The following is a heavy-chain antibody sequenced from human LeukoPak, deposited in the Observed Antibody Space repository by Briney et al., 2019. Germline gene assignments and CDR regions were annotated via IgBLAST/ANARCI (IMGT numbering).Heavy chain of an antibody. V-gene: IGHV1-69*13. Sequence: SVKVSCKASGGTFSSYAISWVRQAPGQGLEWMGGIIPIFGTANYAQKFQGRVTITADESTSTAYMELSSLRSEDTAVYYCARGGLGYCSGGSCYSFSSRENWFDPWGQGTLVTVSS. CDR1: GGTFSSYA. J-gene: IGHJ5*02. CDR2: IIPIFGTA. D-gene: IGHD2-15*01. CDR3: ARGGLGYCSGGSCYSFSSRENWFDP.